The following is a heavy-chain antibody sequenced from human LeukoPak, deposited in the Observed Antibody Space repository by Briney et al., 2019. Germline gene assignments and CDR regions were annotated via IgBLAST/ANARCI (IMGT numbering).Heavy chain of an antibody. CDR1: GFTFSSYA. D-gene: IGHD3/OR15-3a*01. CDR3: AKDNDFGDAFDI. Sequence: GGSLRLSCAASGFTFSSYAMSWVRQAPGKGLEWVSAISGSGSTYYADSVKGRFTISRDNSKNTLYLQMNSLRAEDTAVYYCAKDNDFGDAFDIWGQGTMVTVSS. V-gene: IGHV3-23*01. CDR2: ISGSGST. J-gene: IGHJ3*02.